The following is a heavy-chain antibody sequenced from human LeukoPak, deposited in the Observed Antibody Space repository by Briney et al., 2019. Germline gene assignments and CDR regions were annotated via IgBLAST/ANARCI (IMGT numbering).Heavy chain of an antibody. CDR1: GGSISSSNW. CDR3: AREGCSSTGCHSADY. Sequence: PSGTLSLTCAVSGGSISSSNWWSWVRQPPGKGLEWIGEIYHSGSTNYNPSLKSRVTISVDKSKNQFSLKLSSVTAADTAVYYCAREGCSSTGCHSADYWGQGTLVTVSS. J-gene: IGHJ4*02. CDR2: IYHSGST. D-gene: IGHD2-2*01. V-gene: IGHV4-4*02.